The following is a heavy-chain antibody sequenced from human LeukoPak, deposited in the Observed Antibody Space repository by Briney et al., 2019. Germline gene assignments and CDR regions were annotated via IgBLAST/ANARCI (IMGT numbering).Heavy chain of an antibody. V-gene: IGHV3-73*01. Sequence: TGGSLRLSCAASGFTFSSYAMSWVRQASGKGLEWVGRIRSRANSYVTAYAASMNGRFTISRDDSQNTAYLQMNSLQTEDTAVYYCSRHSDRYCSGAGCYVDYYYGMDVWGQGTTVTVAS. CDR2: IRSRANSYVT. CDR1: GFTFSSYA. D-gene: IGHD2-15*01. CDR3: SRHSDRYCSGAGCYVDYYYGMDV. J-gene: IGHJ6*02.